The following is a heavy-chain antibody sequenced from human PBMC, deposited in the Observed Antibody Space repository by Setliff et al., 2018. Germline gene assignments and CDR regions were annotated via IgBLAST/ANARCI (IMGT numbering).Heavy chain of an antibody. J-gene: IGHJ4*03. CDR3: ARYPSKLPELGIYGCFDY. Sequence: SETLSLTCAVSGSAISSGHYWGRIRQPPGKGLEWIGNIYYTWITYYNPSLKSRVTMSVDTSKNQFSLSLTSVTAADTAVYYCARYPSKLPELGIYGCFDYWGQGTLVTVSS. D-gene: IGHD7-27*01. CDR1: GSAISSGHY. CDR2: IYYTWIT. V-gene: IGHV4-38-2*01.